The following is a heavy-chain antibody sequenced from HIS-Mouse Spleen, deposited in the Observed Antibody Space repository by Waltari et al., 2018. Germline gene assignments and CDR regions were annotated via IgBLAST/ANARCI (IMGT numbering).Heavy chain of an antibody. Sequence: EVQLVESGGGLVQPGGSLRLSCAASGFTFSSYWMSWVRQAPGEGLGGVANIKQDGSEKYYVDSVKGRFTISRDNAKNSLYLQMNSLRAEDTAVYYCARERRGPGWFDPWGQGTLVTVSS. V-gene: IGHV3-7*01. D-gene: IGHD5-12*01. CDR1: GFTFSSYW. CDR2: IKQDGSEK. CDR3: ARERRGPGWFDP. J-gene: IGHJ5*02.